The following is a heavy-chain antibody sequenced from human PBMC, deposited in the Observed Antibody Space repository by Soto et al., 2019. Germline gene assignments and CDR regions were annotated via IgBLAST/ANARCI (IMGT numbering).Heavy chain of an antibody. J-gene: IGHJ4*02. CDR3: ARSPVYYDILTGYSY. Sequence: GASVKVSCKASGGTFSSYAICWVRQAPGQGLEWMGGIIPIFGTANYAQKFQGRVTITADESTSTAYMELSSLRSEDTAVYYCARSPVYYDILTGYSYWGQGTLVTSPQ. CDR1: GGTFSSYA. CDR2: IIPIFGTA. D-gene: IGHD3-9*01. V-gene: IGHV1-69*13.